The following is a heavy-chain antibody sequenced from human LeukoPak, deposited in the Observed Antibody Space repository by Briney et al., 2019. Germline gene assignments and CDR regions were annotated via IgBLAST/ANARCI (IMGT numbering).Heavy chain of an antibody. CDR1: GFTFSNYA. J-gene: IGHJ4*02. CDR2: ISGSGDST. Sequence: GGSLRLSCAASGFTFSNYAMSWVRQAPGKGLEWVSAISGSGDSTYYADSVKGRFTISRDNSRNTLYLQMNSLRAEDTAVYYCARDPYYYDSSGYSPWGQGTLVTVSS. D-gene: IGHD3-22*01. V-gene: IGHV3-23*01. CDR3: ARDPYYYDSSGYSP.